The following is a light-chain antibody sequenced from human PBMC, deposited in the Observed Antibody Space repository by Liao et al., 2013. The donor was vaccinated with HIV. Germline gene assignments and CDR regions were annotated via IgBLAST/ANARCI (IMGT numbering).Light chain of an antibody. V-gene: IGLV3-1*01. CDR1: KLGDKY. Sequence: SYELTQPPSVSVSPGQTASITCSGDKLGDKYACWYQQKPGQSPVLVIYQDSKRPSGIPERFSGSNSANTATLTISGTQAIDEADYYCQTWDRTTYVFGSGTKVTVL. CDR2: QDS. J-gene: IGLJ1*01. CDR3: QTWDRTTYV.